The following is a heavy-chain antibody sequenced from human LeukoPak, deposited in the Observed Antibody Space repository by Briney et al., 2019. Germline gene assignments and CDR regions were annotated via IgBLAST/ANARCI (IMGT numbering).Heavy chain of an antibody. J-gene: IGHJ4*02. CDR2: ISVSGNT. Sequence: HPGGSLRLSCAASGFTLSSYAMSWVRQGPGKGLERVSAISVSGNTYHADSVKGRFTISRDSSKNTLYLQMNSLRAGDAAVYYCAKAPVTTCSGAYCYPFDYWSQGTLVTVSS. D-gene: IGHD2-15*01. CDR3: AKAPVTTCSGAYCYPFDY. V-gene: IGHV3-23*01. CDR1: GFTLSSYA.